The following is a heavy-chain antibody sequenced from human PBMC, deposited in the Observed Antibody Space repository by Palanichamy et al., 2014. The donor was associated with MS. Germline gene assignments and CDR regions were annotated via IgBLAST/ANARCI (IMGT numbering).Heavy chain of an antibody. V-gene: IGHV3-23*01. CDR2: ISGSSSST. Sequence: EVQLLEVWGRVGYSLGGPVRLSCAASGFTFSSYAMGWVRQAPGKGLEWVSAISGSSSSTYYADSVKGRFTISRDNSKNTLYLQMNSLRAEDTAVYYCAKIGYDYVWGSYRHFDYWGQGTLVTVSS. CDR1: GFTFSSYA. CDR3: AKIGYDYVWGSYRHFDY. J-gene: IGHJ4*02. D-gene: IGHD3-16*02.